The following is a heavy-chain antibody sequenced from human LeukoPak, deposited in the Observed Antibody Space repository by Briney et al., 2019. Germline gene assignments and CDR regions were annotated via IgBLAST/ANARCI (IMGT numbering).Heavy chain of an antibody. V-gene: IGHV7-4-1*02. CDR2: INTNTGNP. D-gene: IGHD2-15*01. CDR3: AREHCSGGSCYFFVY. J-gene: IGHJ4*02. CDR1: GYTFTSYA. Sequence: GASVKVSCKASGYTFTSYAMNWVRQAPGQGLEWMGWINTNTGNPTYAQGFTGRFVFSLDTSVSTAYLQISSLKDEDTAVYYCAREHCSGGSCYFFVYWGQGTLVTVSS.